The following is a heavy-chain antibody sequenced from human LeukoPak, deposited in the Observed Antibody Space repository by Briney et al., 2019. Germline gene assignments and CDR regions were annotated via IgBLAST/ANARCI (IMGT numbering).Heavy chain of an antibody. CDR2: MNPNSGNT. CDR1: GYTFTSYD. D-gene: IGHD6-19*01. Sequence: GASVKVSCKASGYTFTSYDINWVRQATGQGLEWMGWMNPNSGNTGYAQKFQGRVTMTRNTSISTAYMELSSLRSEDTAVYYCARRYSSGWHMTGAFDIWGQGTMVTVSS. J-gene: IGHJ3*02. V-gene: IGHV1-8*01. CDR3: ARRYSSGWHMTGAFDI.